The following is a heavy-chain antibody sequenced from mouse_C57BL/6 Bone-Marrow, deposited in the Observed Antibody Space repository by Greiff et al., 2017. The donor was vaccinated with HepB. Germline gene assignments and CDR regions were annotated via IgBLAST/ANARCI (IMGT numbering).Heavy chain of an antibody. V-gene: IGHV14-4*01. J-gene: IGHJ1*03. Sequence: EVKLMESGAELVRPGASVKLSCTASGFNIKDDYMHWVKQRPEQGLEWIGWIDPENGDTEYASKFQGKATITADTSSNTAYLQLSSLTSEDTAVYYCTHYYYGSSYGGYFDVWGTGTTVTVSS. CDR1: GFNIKDDY. CDR2: IDPENGDT. D-gene: IGHD1-1*01. CDR3: THYYYGSSYGGYFDV.